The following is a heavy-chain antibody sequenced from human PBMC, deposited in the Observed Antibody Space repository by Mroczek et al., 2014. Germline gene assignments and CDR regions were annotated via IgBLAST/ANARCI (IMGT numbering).Heavy chain of an antibody. V-gene: IGHV4-30-4*01. CDR3: ARAGGWEDYGGNSPWYFDL. CDR2: IYYSGST. Sequence: KESGPGLVKPSQTLSLTCTVSGGSISSGDYYWSWIRQPPGKGLEWIGYIYYSGSTYYNPSLKSRVTISVDTSKNQFSLKLSSVTAADTAVYYCARAGGWEDYGGNSPWYFDLWGRGTLVTVSS. CDR1: GGSISSGDYY. J-gene: IGHJ2*01. D-gene: IGHD4-23*01.